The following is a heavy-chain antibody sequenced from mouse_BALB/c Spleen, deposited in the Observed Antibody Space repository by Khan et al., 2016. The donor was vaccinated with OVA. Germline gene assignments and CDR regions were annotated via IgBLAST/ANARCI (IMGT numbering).Heavy chain of an antibody. Sequence: QVQLKESGPGLVAPSQSLSITCTVSGFSLTSYGVTWVRQPPGKGLEWLGVILGYGSTTYHSTLMSRLSISQDNSQRQVFLTLSHLQTDATATYYCAEWGTANYYAMDYWGQGTSVTVSS. J-gene: IGHJ4*01. CDR1: GFSLTSYG. V-gene: IGHV2-3*01. CDR3: AEWGTANYYAMDY. CDR2: ILGYGST. D-gene: IGHD1-2*01.